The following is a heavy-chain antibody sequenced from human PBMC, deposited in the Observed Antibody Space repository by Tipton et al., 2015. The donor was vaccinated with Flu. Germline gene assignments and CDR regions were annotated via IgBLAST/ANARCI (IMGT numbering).Heavy chain of an antibody. J-gene: IGHJ4*02. V-gene: IGHV1-46*01. CDR3: AGGCGGDSAFGH. CDR2: INPSGGST. Sequence: QLVQSGAEVKKPGASVKVSCKASGYTFTSYYIHWVRQAPGQGLESMGIINPSGGSTSYPQKFQGRVTMTSDTSTSTVYLYLSSLRSEDPAGYYGAGGCGGDSAFGHWGQGTLVTVSS. D-gene: IGHD2-21*02. CDR1: GYTFTSYY.